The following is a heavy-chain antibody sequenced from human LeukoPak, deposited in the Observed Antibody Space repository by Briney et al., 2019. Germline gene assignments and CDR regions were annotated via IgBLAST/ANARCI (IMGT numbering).Heavy chain of an antibody. J-gene: IGHJ4*02. CDR3: AKEAMIVVGDFDY. D-gene: IGHD3-22*01. CDR2: ISGSGGST. V-gene: IGHV3-23*01. CDR1: GFTFSNYA. Sequence: TGGSLRLSCATSGFTFSNYAMTWVRQASGKGLEWVSAISGSGGSTYYADSVKGRFTISRDNSKSTMYLQMNSLRAEDTAVYYCAKEAMIVVGDFDYWGQGTLVTVSS.